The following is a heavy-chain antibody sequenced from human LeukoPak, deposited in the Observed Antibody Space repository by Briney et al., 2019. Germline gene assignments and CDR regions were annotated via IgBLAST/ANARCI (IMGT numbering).Heavy chain of an antibody. CDR1: GYTFTSYY. CDR2: INPSGGST. CDR3: ARGPRYCSSTSCYDYNWFDP. J-gene: IGHJ5*02. Sequence: GASVKVSCKASGYTFTSYYMHWVRQAPGQGLEWMGIINPSGGSTSYAQKFQGRVTMTRDTSTSTVYMELSSLRSEDTAVYYCARGPRYCSSTSCYDYNWFDPWGQGTLVTVSS. D-gene: IGHD2-2*01. V-gene: IGHV1-46*03.